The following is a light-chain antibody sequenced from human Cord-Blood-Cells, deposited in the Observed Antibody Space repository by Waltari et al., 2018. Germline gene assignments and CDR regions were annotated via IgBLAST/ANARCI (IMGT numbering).Light chain of an antibody. Sequence: QSALTQPRPVSGSPGQSVTISCTGTSSDVGGSNYVSWYQQRPGKAPKRRIYDVSKRPSGVPDRFSGSKSGNTASLTISGLQAEDEADYYCCSYAGSYTYVFGTGTKVTVL. J-gene: IGLJ1*01. CDR2: DVS. CDR3: CSYAGSYTYV. CDR1: SSDVGGSNY. V-gene: IGLV2-11*01.